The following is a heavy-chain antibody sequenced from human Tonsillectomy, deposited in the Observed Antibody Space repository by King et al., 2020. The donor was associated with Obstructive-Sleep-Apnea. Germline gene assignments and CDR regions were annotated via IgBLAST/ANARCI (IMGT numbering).Heavy chain of an antibody. CDR3: ARTTISNYDILTGDFDY. Sequence: QLQLQESGPGLVKPSETLSLTCTVSGGAISSSTYYWGCIRQPPGKGLEWIWGIHYSGSTYYNPSLKSRCTISLDTSKNQFSLKLRSVTASDTAVYYCARTTISNYDILTGDFDYWGQGTLVTVSS. D-gene: IGHD3-9*01. CDR2: IHYSGST. V-gene: IGHV4-39*07. J-gene: IGHJ4*02. CDR1: GGAISSSTYY.